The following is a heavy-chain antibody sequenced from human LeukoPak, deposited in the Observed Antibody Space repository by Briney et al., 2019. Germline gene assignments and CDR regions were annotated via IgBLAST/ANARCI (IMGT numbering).Heavy chain of an antibody. CDR1: GYTFTGYY. CDR3: ARAAYCSGGSCYLHDAFDI. D-gene: IGHD2-15*01. CDR2: INPNSGGT. V-gene: IGHV1-2*02. J-gene: IGHJ3*02. Sequence: GASVKVSCKASGYTFTGYYMHWVRQAPGQGLEWMGWINPNSGGTNYAQKFQGRVTMTRDTSISTAYMELSRLRSDDTAVYYCARAAYCSGGSCYLHDAFDIWGQGTMVTVSS.